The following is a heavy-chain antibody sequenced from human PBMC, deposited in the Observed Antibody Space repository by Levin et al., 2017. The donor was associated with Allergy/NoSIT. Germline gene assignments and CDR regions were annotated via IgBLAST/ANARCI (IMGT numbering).Heavy chain of an antibody. CDR1: GFTFSGYA. V-gene: IGHV3-23*01. D-gene: IGHD3-10*01. CDR2: ISANGGST. J-gene: IGHJ4*02. CDR3: AKSPQGSGYYFDY. Sequence: GASVKVSCAASGFTFSGYAMSWVRQAPGKGLEWVSSISANGGSTYYADSVKGRFTISRDTSQNTLYLQMNSLRAEDTAVYYCAKSPQGSGYYFDYRGQGTLLTVSS.